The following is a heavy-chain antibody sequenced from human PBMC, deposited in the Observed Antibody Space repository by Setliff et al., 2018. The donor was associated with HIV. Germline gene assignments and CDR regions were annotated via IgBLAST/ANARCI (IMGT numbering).Heavy chain of an antibody. D-gene: IGHD3-10*02. V-gene: IGHV1-2*02. CDR3: ARDMFEIWERSLAKGDEFDP. CDR1: GYTFIGHY. CDR2: INPNSGDT. J-gene: IGHJ5*02. Sequence: ASVKVSCKASGYTFIGHYIHWVRQAPGQGLEWMGWINPNSGDTKYAQKFQDRVSLTKDTSLSTAYMELSSLTSDDTAIYYCARDMFEIWERSLAKGDEFDPWGQGSLVTVSS.